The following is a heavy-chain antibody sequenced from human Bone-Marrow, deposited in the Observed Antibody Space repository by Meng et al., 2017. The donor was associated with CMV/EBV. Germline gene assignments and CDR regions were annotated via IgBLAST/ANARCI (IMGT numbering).Heavy chain of an antibody. CDR1: GFIFSSYG. CDR3: ARDRVSRSWHGYYYYYGMDV. J-gene: IGHJ6*02. V-gene: IGHV3-21*01. CDR2: ISSSSSYI. Sequence: GESLMISCAASGFIFSSYGMHWVRQAPGKGLEWVSAISSSSSYIYYAEPVKGRFTISRDNAKNSPYLQMNSLRAQDTAVYYCARDRVSRSWHGYYYYYGMDVWGQGTTVTVSS. D-gene: IGHD6-13*01.